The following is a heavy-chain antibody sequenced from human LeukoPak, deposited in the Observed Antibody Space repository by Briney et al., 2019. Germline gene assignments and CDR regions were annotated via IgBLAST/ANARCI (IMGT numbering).Heavy chain of an antibody. V-gene: IGHV4-34*01. CDR3: ARGGARTYYYYYGMDV. CDR2: INHSGST. D-gene: IGHD1-26*01. Sequence: SETLSLTCVVYGGSFSGYYWSWIRQPPGKGQKWIGEINHSGSTNYNPSLKSRVTISVDTSKNQFSLKLSSVTAADTAVYYCARGGARTYYYYYGMDVWGKGTTVTVPS. CDR1: GGSFSGYY. J-gene: IGHJ6*04.